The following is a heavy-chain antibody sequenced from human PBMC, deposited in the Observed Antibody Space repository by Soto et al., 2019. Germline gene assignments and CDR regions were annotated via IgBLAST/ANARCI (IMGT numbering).Heavy chain of an antibody. J-gene: IGHJ3*02. CDR3: GSGYYDSNGQSNTFDI. CDR1: GASITSSD. V-gene: IGHV4-59*01. CDR2: VYYSGNA. Sequence: SETLSLTCTVSGASITSSDWSLIRQSPGKGLECIGYVYYSGNAKYNPSLKSRVTISVDTSKNQFSLKLSSVTAADTAVYYCGSGYYDSNGQSNTFDIWGQGTMVNV. D-gene: IGHD3-22*01.